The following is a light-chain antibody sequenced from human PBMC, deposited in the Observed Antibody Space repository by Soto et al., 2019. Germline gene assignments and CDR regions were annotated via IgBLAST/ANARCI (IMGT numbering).Light chain of an antibody. CDR2: GTS. V-gene: IGKV3-20*01. CDR3: QQYGSSVYT. J-gene: IGKJ2*01. Sequence: EIVLTQSPGIMYLSPGERATLSCRASQTVGRSFLAWYQQKPGQSPRLLIFGTSIRATGIPDRFRGSGSGTDFTLTINRLDPEDFAVYYCQQYGSSVYTFGQGTKLEIK. CDR1: QTVGRSF.